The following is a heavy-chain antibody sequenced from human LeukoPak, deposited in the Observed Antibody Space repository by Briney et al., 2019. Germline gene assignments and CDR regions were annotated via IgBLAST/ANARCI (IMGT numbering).Heavy chain of an antibody. CDR3: ARDLSIAAPGTDFDY. J-gene: IGHJ4*02. D-gene: IGHD6-13*01. Sequence: ASVKVSCKASGYTFTGYSVHWVRQAPGQGLEWMGWINPNSGGTKYALKFQGRVTVTRDTSISTAYMELSRLTSDDTAVYYCARDLSIAAPGTDFDYWGQGTLVTVSS. CDR1: GYTFTGYS. V-gene: IGHV1-2*02. CDR2: INPNSGGT.